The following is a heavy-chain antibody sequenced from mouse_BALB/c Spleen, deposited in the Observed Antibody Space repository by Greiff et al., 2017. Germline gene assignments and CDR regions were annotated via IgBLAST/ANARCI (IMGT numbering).Heavy chain of an antibody. D-gene: IGHD2-14*01. V-gene: IGHV1S29*02. CDR1: GYTFTDYN. CDR2: IYPYNGGT. Sequence: VQLQQSGPELVKPGASVKISCKASGYTFTDYNMHWVKQSHGKSLEWIGYIYPYNGGTGYNQKFKSKATLTVDNSSSTAYMELRSLTSEDSAVYYCAGYYRYEAWFAYWGQGTLVTVSA. CDR3: AGYYRYEAWFAY. J-gene: IGHJ3*01.